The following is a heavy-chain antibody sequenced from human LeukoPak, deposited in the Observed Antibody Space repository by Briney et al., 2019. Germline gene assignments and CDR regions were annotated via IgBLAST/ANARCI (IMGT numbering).Heavy chain of an antibody. CDR2: LYKNGNT. Sequence: GGSLRLSRAASGFTFDDYGMSWVRQAPGRGLEWVSHLYKNGNTNYADSVEGRFTISRDSSNNILFLQMNNLRAEDSAVYYCARVLGTTDYFDYWGQGALVAVSS. V-gene: IGHV3-53*01. CDR3: ARVLGTTDYFDY. D-gene: IGHD7-27*01. CDR1: GFTFDDYG. J-gene: IGHJ4*02.